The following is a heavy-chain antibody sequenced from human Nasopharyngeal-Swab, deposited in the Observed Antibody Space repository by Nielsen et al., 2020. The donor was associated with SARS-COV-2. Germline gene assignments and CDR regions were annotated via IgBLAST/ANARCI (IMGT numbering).Heavy chain of an antibody. D-gene: IGHD2-2*01. CDR3: ATKVVPAAEYYYYYYMDV. Sequence: GGSLRLSCAASGFTFSNFAMNWVRQAPGKGLEWVSGISGSGGSTYYADSVKGRFTISRDKSKNTLYLQMNSLRAEDTAVYYCATKVVPAAEYYYYYYMDVWGKGTTVTVSS. CDR1: GFTFSNFA. CDR2: ISGSGGST. J-gene: IGHJ6*03. V-gene: IGHV3-23*01.